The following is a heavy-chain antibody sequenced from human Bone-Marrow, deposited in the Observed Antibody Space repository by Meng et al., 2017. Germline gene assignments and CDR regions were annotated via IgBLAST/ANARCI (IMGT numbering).Heavy chain of an antibody. CDR2: IIPIFGTA. CDR3: ARGYFNYGATGEYYGMDV. D-gene: IGHD4-17*01. Sequence: SVKVSCKASGGTFSSYAISWVRQAPGQGLEWMGGIIPIFGTANYAQKFQGRVTITADKSTSTAYMELSSLRSEDTAAYYCARGYFNYGATGEYYGMDVWGQGTTVTVSS. V-gene: IGHV1-69*06. CDR1: GGTFSSYA. J-gene: IGHJ6*02.